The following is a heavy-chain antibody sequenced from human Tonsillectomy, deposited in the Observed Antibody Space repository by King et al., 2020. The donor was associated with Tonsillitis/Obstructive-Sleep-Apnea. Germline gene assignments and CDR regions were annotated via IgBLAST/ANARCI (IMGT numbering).Heavy chain of an antibody. CDR1: GGSISSATYY. J-gene: IGHJ6*02. CDR2: IYYSGST. CDR3: ARVPADIVVVPAEHDYSVMDV. D-gene: IGHD2-2*01. Sequence: VQLQESGPGLVKPSQTLSLTCTVSGGSISSATYYWSWIRQHPGKGLEWIGDIYYSGSTYYNPSLKSRVTISVDTSKNQFSLKLNSVPAADTAVYYCARVPADIVVVPAEHDYSVMDVWGQGTTVTVSS. V-gene: IGHV4-31*03.